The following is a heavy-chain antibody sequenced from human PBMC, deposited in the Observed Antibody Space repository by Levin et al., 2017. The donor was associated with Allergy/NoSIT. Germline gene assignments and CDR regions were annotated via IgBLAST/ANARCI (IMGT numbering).Heavy chain of an antibody. CDR2: INHSGST. CDR3: ARVPVRFLVVSIPYGMDV. J-gene: IGHJ6*02. V-gene: IGHV4-34*01. CDR1: GGSFSGYY. D-gene: IGHD3-3*01. Sequence: SETLSLTCAVYGGSFSGYYWSWIRQPPGKGLEWIGEINHSGSTNYNPSLKSRVTISVDTSKNQFSLKLSSVTAADTAVYYCARVPVRFLVVSIPYGMDVWGQGTTVTVSS.